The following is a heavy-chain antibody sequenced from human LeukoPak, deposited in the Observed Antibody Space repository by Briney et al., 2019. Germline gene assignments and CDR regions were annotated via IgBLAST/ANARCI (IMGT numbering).Heavy chain of an antibody. CDR2: IRSKGDGGTT. CDR3: ARGSYQFEH. Sequence: PGRSLRLSCTASGFSFGNYDMSWFRQAPGKGLEWIGSIRSKGDGGTTEYAASVKGRFIISRDDSKSIAYLQMDSLETDDTAVYYCARGSYQFEHWGQGTLATVSS. V-gene: IGHV3-49*03. CDR1: GFSFGNYD. D-gene: IGHD3-16*02. J-gene: IGHJ1*01.